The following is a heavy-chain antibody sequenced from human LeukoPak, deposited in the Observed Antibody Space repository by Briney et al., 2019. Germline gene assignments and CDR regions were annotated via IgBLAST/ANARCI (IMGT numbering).Heavy chain of an antibody. CDR2: IGSTGYYI. V-gene: IGHV3-21*01. CDR3: LRDLIR. J-gene: IGHJ4*02. Sequence: PGGSLRLSCAASGVSFSSFSMSSVRQAPGRGLEWVSSIGSTGYYIYYADSVKGRFTISRDNARNTLYLQMNSLRADDTAVYYCLRDLIRGDQGTLVTVSS. CDR1: GVSFSSFS. D-gene: IGHD3-10*01.